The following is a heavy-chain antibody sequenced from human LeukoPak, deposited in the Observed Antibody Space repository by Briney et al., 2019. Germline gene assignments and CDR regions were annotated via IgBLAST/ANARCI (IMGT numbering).Heavy chain of an antibody. V-gene: IGHV4-34*01. J-gene: IGHJ1*01. CDR1: GGSFSGYY. CDR3: ARGRGDYYGSGSEGFQH. CDR2: IYYSGST. Sequence: PSETLSLTCAVYGGSFSGYYWSLIRQPPGKGLEWIGSIYYSGSTYYNPSLKSRVTISVDTSRNQFSLKLSSVTAADTAVYYCARGRGDYYGSGSEGFQHWGQGTLVTVSS. D-gene: IGHD3-10*01.